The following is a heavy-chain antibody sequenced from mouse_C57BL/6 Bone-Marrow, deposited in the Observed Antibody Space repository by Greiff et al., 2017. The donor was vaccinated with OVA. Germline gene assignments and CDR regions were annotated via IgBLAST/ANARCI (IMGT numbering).Heavy chain of an antibody. D-gene: IGHD2-14*01. CDR1: GFTFTDYY. V-gene: IGHV7-3*01. J-gene: IGHJ3*01. Sequence: DVKLQESGGGLVQPGGSLSLSCAASGFTFTDYYMSWVRQPPGKALEWLGFIRNKANGYTTEYSASVKGRFTISRDNSQSILYLQMNALRAEDSATYYCARYMSVRQGAWFAYWGQGTLVTVSA. CDR3: ARYMSVRQGAWFAY. CDR2: IRNKANGYTT.